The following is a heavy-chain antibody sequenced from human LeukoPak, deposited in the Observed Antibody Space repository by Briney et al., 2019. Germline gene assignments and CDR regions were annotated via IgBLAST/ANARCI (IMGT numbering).Heavy chain of an antibody. CDR2: ISGSGSGT. Sequence: GGSLRLSCAASGFTFSDYAMGWVRQAPGKGPEWVSVISGSGSGTDYGDSVKGRFTISRDNFRNTLSLQMSSLRAADTAIYYCAKLGTSDSRGYYFLFGYWGQGNLVTVSS. D-gene: IGHD3-22*01. J-gene: IGHJ4*02. V-gene: IGHV3-23*01. CDR3: AKLGTSDSRGYYFLFGY. CDR1: GFTFSDYA.